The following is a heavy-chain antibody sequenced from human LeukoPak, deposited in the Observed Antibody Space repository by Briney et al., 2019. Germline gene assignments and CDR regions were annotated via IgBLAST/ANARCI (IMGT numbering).Heavy chain of an antibody. V-gene: IGHV1-69*01. J-gene: IGHJ5*02. CDR3: ARAHYDSSGYYYGFFWFDP. D-gene: IGHD3-22*01. CDR1: GGTFSSYA. Sequence: SVKVSCKASGGTFSSYAISWVRQAPGQGLEWMGGIIPIFGTANYAQKFQGRVTITADESTSTAYMELSSLGSEDTAVYYCARAHYDSSGYYYGFFWFDPWGQGTLVTVSS. CDR2: IIPIFGTA.